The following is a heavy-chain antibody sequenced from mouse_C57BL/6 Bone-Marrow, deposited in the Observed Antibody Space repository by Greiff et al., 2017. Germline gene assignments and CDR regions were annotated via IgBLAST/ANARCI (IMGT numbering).Heavy chain of an antibody. CDR2: IHPSDSDT. J-gene: IGHJ4*01. CDR1: GYTFTSYW. Sequence: QVHVKQPGAELVKPGASVKVSCKASGYTFTSYWMHWVKQRPGQGLEWIGRIHPSDSDTNYNQKFKGKATLTVDKSSSTAYMQLSSLTSEDSAVYYCAIYRDYAMDYWGQGTSVTVSS. D-gene: IGHD3-1*01. V-gene: IGHV1-74*01. CDR3: AIYRDYAMDY.